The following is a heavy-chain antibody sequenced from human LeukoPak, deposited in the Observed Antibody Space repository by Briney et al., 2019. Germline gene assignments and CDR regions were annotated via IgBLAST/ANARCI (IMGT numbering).Heavy chain of an antibody. J-gene: IGHJ3*02. CDR3: ALGDYYDSSGYYYDFGAFDI. V-gene: IGHV1-69*06. Sequence: SVKVSCKASGGTFSSYAISWVRQAPGQGLEWMGGIIPIFGTANYAQKFQGRVTITADKSTSTAYMELSSLRSEDTAVYYCALGDYYDSSGYYYDFGAFDIWGQGTMVTVSS. CDR1: GGTFSSYA. CDR2: IIPIFGTA. D-gene: IGHD3-22*01.